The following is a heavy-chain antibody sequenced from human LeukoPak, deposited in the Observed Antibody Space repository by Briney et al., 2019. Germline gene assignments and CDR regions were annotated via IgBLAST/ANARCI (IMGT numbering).Heavy chain of an antibody. V-gene: IGHV3-21*01. D-gene: IGHD2-15*01. CDR3: ARDQAYCSGGSCPLDY. CDR2: ISSSSSYI. Sequence: GGSLRLSCAASGFTFNTYTMNWVRQAPGKGLEWVSSISSSSSYIYYADSVKGRFTISRDNAKNSLYLQMNSLRAEDTAVYYCARDQAYCSGGSCPLDYWGQGTLVTVSS. J-gene: IGHJ4*02. CDR1: GFTFNTYT.